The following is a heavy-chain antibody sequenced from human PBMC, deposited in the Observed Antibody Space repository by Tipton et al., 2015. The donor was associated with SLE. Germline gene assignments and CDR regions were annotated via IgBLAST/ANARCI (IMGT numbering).Heavy chain of an antibody. J-gene: IGHJ3*02. CDR1: GYSISSGYY. Sequence: GLVKPSETLSLTCAVSGYSISSGYYWGWIRQPPGKGLEWIGSIYHHGRTYYNPSLKSRVNISVDTSKNQFSLKLSSVTAADTAVYYCARSTVVITDYYGSGSPGAFDIWGQGTMVTVSS. CDR3: ARSTVVITDYYGSGSPGAFDI. CDR2: IYHHGRT. D-gene: IGHD3-10*01. V-gene: IGHV4-38-2*01.